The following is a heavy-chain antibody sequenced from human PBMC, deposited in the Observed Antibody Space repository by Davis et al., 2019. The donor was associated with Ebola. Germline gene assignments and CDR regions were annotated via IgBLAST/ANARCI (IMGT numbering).Heavy chain of an antibody. V-gene: IGHV3-21*01. CDR1: GFIFSSYV. J-gene: IGHJ2*01. Sequence: GGSLRLSCAASGFIFSSYVMSWVRQAPGKGLEWVSFISSSSNYIYYADSVKGRFTVSRDNAKNSLYLQMNSLRAGDTAVYYCVRDPALVVTGGGWFFGLWGRGTLVTVSS. CDR2: ISSSSNYI. CDR3: VRDPALVVTGGGWFFGL. D-gene: IGHD2-21*02.